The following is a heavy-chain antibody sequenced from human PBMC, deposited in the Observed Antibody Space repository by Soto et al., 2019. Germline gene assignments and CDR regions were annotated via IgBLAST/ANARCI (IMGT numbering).Heavy chain of an antibody. V-gene: IGHV3-23*01. CDR1: GFTFDSYA. D-gene: IGHD3-3*01. J-gene: IGHJ3*01. Sequence: EVKLLESGGGLAQPGGSLRLSCVGSGFTFDSYAISWVRQAPGERMQWIAAISGSADGTDYAHSVRGRFTISRDNAKKTVHQQMDSLRVEDTAVYFCSKDTVGCYSFWSCYYSDGLDVWGQGTLVSVS. CDR2: ISGSADGT. CDR3: SKDTVGCYSFWSCYYSDGLDV.